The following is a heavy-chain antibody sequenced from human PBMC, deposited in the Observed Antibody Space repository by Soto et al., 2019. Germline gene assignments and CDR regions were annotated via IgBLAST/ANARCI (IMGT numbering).Heavy chain of an antibody. D-gene: IGHD3-22*01. Sequence: PSETLSLTCTVSGGYISSGGYYWSWIRQHPGKGLEWIGYIYYSGSTYYNPSLKSRVTISVDTSKNQCSLKLSSVTAADTAVYYCARVVVITKPFGGRRYFDYWGQGTLVTVSS. CDR3: ARVVVITKPFGGRRYFDY. J-gene: IGHJ4*02. CDR1: GGYISSGGYY. V-gene: IGHV4-31*03. CDR2: IYYSGST.